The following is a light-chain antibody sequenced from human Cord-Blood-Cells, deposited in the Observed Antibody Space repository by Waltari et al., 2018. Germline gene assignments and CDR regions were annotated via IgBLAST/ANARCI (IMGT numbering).Light chain of an antibody. J-gene: IGLJ3*02. CDR1: SSDVGGYNY. CDR2: DVS. Sequence: QSALTQPRSVSGSPGQSVTISCTGTSSDVGGYNYVSWYQQHPGKAPKLMIYDVSKRPSGVPDRFSGSKSGNTASLTISGLQAGDEADYYCCSYAGSYTPWVFGGGTKLTVL. V-gene: IGLV2-11*01. CDR3: CSYAGSYTPWV.